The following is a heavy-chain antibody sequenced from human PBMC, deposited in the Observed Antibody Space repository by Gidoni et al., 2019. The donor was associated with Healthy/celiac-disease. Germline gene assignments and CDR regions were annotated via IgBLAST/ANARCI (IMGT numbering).Heavy chain of an antibody. Sequence: EVQLVESGGVVVQPGGSLRLSCAASGFTFDDYTMHWVRQAPGKGLEWVSLISWDGGSTYYADSVKGRFTISRDNSKNSLYLQMNSLRTEDTALYYCAKDRGGDGYNYDFDYWGQGTLVTVSS. CDR1: GFTFDDYT. CDR3: AKDRGGDGYNYDFDY. J-gene: IGHJ4*02. V-gene: IGHV3-43*01. D-gene: IGHD5-12*01. CDR2: ISWDGGST.